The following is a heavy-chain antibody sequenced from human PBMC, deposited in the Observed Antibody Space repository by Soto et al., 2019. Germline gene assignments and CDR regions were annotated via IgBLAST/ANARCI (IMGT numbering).Heavy chain of an antibody. CDR3: ARHGYNYGGGYFDY. J-gene: IGHJ4*02. D-gene: IGHD5-18*01. V-gene: IGHV3-66*04. CDR1: GVTVSSNY. Sequence: GGSLRLSCASSGVTVSSNYMSWVRQAPGKGLEWVSVIYSGGSTYYADSVKGRFTISRDNSKNTLYLQMNSLRAEDTAVYYCARHGYNYGGGYFDYWGQGTLVTVSS. CDR2: IYSGGST.